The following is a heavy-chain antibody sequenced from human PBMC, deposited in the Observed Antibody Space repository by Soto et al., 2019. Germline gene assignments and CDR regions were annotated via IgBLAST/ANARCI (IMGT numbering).Heavy chain of an antibody. J-gene: IGHJ4*02. CDR2: ISGSGGST. V-gene: IGHV3-23*01. CDR1: GFTFSSYA. Sequence: EVQLLESGGGLVQPGGSLRLSCAASGFTFSSYAMSWVRQAPGKGLEWVSAISGSGGSTYYADSVKGRFTISRDNSKNTLYLQMNSLRAEDTAVYYCAKDIMITFGGGTPKDFDYWGQGTLVTVSS. CDR3: AKDIMITFGGGTPKDFDY. D-gene: IGHD3-16*01.